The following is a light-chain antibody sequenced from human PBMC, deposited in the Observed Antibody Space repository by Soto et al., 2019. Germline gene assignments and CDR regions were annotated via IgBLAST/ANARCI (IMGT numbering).Light chain of an antibody. Sequence: EIVSTQSPATLSLSPGERATLSCRATENLRTFLAWYQQKAGQAPRLLIYDASNRATGIPDRFSGSGSGTDFTLTISNLEPEDSAVYYCQQRSIWPLTFGGGTKVDIK. V-gene: IGKV3-11*01. CDR3: QQRSIWPLT. CDR2: DAS. CDR1: ENLRTF. J-gene: IGKJ4*01.